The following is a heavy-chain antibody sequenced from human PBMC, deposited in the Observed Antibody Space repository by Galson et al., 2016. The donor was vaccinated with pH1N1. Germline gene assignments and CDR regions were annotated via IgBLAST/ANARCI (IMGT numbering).Heavy chain of an antibody. CDR1: GFSFNTYS. CDR3: ARADYGDYVGYFDL. J-gene: IGHJ2*01. D-gene: IGHD4-17*01. Sequence: SLRLSCAASGFSFNTYSMYWVRQAPGKGLEWAAVISYDGNNKYYADSVKGRFTISRDISKNTLYLQMNSLRAEDTAVYYCARADYGDYVGYFDLWGRGTLVTVSS. V-gene: IGHV3-30*03. CDR2: ISYDGNNK.